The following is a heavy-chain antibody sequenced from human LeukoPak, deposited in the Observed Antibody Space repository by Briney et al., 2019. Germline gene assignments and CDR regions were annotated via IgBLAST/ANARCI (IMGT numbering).Heavy chain of an antibody. V-gene: IGHV3-48*01. CDR1: GFTFISYI. CDR3: ARDFGTRGWFDY. D-gene: IGHD6-19*01. CDR2: ISSTRSTI. J-gene: IGHJ4*02. Sequence: PGGSLRLSCAASGFTFISYIMNSVRQAPGKGLEWVSYISSTRSTIYSAHSVRGRFTPSRDNAKNSLSLQMNSLRAEDTAVYYCARDFGTRGWFDYWGQGTLVTVSS.